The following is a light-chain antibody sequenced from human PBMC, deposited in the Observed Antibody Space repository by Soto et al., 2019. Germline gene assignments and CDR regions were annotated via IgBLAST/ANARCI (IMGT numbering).Light chain of an antibody. Sequence: ELVMTQSPATLSVSPGERATLSCRASQSVSSILAWYQQKPGQAPRLLIYGASTRATGIPARLSGSGSGPEFTLTYYSLQSENLAISYCQPDNNVPLTFGEVTKADIK. V-gene: IGKV3-15*01. CDR1: QSVSSI. CDR2: GAS. J-gene: IGKJ4*01. CDR3: QPDNNVPLT.